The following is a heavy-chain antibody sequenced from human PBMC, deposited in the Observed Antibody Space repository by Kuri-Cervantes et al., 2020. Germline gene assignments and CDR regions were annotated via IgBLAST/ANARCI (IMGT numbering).Heavy chain of an antibody. CDR1: GFTVSSNY. V-gene: IGHV3-74*01. CDR2: VNSDGKNT. CDR3: ARVFSYYYGSGSDTFYFDY. J-gene: IGHJ4*02. Sequence: GESLKISCAASGFTVSSNYMSWVRQAPGKGLEWVSRVNSDGKNTGYADSVKGRFTISRDNAKNTLYLQMNSLRAEDTAVYYCARVFSYYYGSGSDTFYFDYWGQGTLVTVSS. D-gene: IGHD3-10*01.